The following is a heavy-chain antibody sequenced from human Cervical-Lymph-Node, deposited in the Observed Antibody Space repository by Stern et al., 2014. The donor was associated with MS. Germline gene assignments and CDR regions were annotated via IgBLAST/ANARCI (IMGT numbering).Heavy chain of an antibody. D-gene: IGHD6-13*01. CDR3: ARPIAAAGFDY. CDR2: INAGNGNT. Sequence: QVQLVQSGAEVKKPGASVRVSCKASGYTFTSYAMHWVRQAPGQRLEWMGWINAGNGNTKYSQKFQGRVTITRDTSASTAYMELSSLRSEDTAVYYCARPIAAAGFDYWGQGTLVTVSS. J-gene: IGHJ4*02. V-gene: IGHV1-3*01. CDR1: GYTFTSYA.